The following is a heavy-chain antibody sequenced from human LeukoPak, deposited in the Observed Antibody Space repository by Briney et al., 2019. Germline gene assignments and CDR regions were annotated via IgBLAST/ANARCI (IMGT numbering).Heavy chain of an antibody. CDR1: GFTFSSYA. CDR2: ISGSGGST. J-gene: IGHJ4*02. V-gene: IGHV3-23*01. CDR3: AKDGSGIKIFDY. D-gene: IGHD3-10*01. Sequence: PGGSLRLSCAASGFTFSSYAMSWVRQAPGKGLEWVSAISGSGGSTYYADSVKGRFTNSRDNSKNALYLQMNSLRAEDTAVYYCAKDGSGIKIFDYWGQGTLVTVSS.